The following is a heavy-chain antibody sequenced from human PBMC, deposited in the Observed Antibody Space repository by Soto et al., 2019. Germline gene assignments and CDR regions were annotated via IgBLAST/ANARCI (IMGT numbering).Heavy chain of an antibody. CDR2: IYYSGST. Sequence: NPSETLSLTCTVSGGSISSYYWSWIRQPPGKGLEWIGYIYYSGSTNYNPSLKSRVTISVDTSKNQFSLKLSSVTAADTAVYYCARRYYDFWSGYYQRPNTDYFDYWGQGTLVTVSS. CDR1: GGSISSYY. D-gene: IGHD3-3*01. J-gene: IGHJ4*02. CDR3: ARRYYDFWSGYYQRPNTDYFDY. V-gene: IGHV4-59*01.